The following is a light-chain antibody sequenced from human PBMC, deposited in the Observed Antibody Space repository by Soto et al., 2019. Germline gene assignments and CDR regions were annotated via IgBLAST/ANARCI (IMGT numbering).Light chain of an antibody. CDR3: QQYNDWPLT. CDR2: GAF. CDR1: QSVSSN. J-gene: IGKJ1*01. Sequence: EIVLTQSPGTLSLSPGERVTLSCRASQSVSSNLAWYQQKPGQAPSLLIYGAFTRATGIPARFSGTGSGKEFTLTISSLQSEDFALYYCQQYNDWPLTFGQGTKVDIK. V-gene: IGKV3-15*01.